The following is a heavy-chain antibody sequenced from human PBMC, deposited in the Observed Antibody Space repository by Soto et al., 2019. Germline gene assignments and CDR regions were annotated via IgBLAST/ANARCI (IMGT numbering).Heavy chain of an antibody. J-gene: IGHJ4*02. CDR3: TRGGRSTSYYWEF. D-gene: IGHD3-10*01. V-gene: IGHV3-23*01. CDR2: ISRGGGDT. CDR1: GFTFSNYA. Sequence: EVQLLESGGGLVQPGGSLRLSCAASGFTFSNYAMSWVRQAPGKGPEWVARISRGGGDTEYADTVKGRFTISRDNAKNSLYLQMDSMRAEDTAVYYCTRGGRSTSYYWEFWGQGTLVTVSS.